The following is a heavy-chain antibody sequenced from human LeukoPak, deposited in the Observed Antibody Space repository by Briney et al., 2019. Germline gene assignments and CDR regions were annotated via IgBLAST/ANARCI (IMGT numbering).Heavy chain of an antibody. Sequence: GGSLRLSCAASGFTFSSYSMNWVRQAPGKGLEWVSSISSSSTYIYYADSVKGRFTISRDNSKNSLYLQINSLRAEDTAVYYCSRGDYGGNTYYFVYWGQGTLVIVSS. CDR2: ISSSSTYI. V-gene: IGHV3-21*01. CDR3: SRGDYGGNTYYFVY. CDR1: GFTFSSYS. J-gene: IGHJ4*02. D-gene: IGHD4-23*01.